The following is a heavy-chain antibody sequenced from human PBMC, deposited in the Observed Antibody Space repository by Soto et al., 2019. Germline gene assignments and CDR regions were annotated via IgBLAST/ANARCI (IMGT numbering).Heavy chain of an antibody. CDR3: AKDVYGSTIYYLDF. CDR2: ISGGGGST. V-gene: IGHV3-23*01. CDR1: GFTFSNCA. J-gene: IGHJ4*02. Sequence: PGGSLRLSCAASGFTFSNCAMSWVRQAPGKGLEWVSVISGGGGSTYYADSVKGRFTISRDNSQETLYLQMNSLRAEDTAVYYCAKDVYGSTIYYLDFWGQGTLVTVSS. D-gene: IGHD6-13*01.